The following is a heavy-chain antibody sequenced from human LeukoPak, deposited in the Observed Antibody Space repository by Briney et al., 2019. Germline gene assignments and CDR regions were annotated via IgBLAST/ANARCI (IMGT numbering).Heavy chain of an antibody. V-gene: IGHV3-23*01. CDR1: GFNFGSYS. Sequence: GGSLRLSCAASGFNFGSYSMTWVRQAPGKGLEWVSVISADSATTFYADSVKGRFTISRDNSENTLYLQMNSLRIEDAGVYYCARPSDHYYYYFYMDVWGQGTTVTVSS. CDR2: ISADSATT. J-gene: IGHJ6*03. CDR3: ARPSDHYYYYFYMDV.